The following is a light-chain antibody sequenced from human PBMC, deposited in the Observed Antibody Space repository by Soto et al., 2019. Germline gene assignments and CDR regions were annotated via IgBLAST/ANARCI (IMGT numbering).Light chain of an antibody. CDR1: QSVTSD. J-gene: IGKJ2*01. CDR3: PQRSNWPPYT. V-gene: IGKV3-11*01. Sequence: EIVLTQSPATLSLSPGERATLSCRANQSVTSDLAWYQQQPGQAPRLLIYDASNRDTGIPARFSGSGAGTGFTLPSSSLEPEGCAVYCCPQRSNWPPYTFGQGTKLELK. CDR2: DAS.